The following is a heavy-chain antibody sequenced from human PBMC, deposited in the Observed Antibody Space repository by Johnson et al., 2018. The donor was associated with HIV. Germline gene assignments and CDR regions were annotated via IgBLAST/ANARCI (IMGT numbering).Heavy chain of an antibody. Sequence: AQLVESGGGVVQPGRSLRLSCAASGFTFSSYAMHWVRQAPGKGLEWVAVISYDGSKKYYADSVKGRFAISRDNSKNTLHLQMNSLRAEDTAVYYCASGEDYGGNYGAFDIWGQGTMVTVSS. CDR1: GFTFSSYA. CDR3: ASGEDYGGNYGAFDI. CDR2: ISYDGSKK. V-gene: IGHV3-30*09. J-gene: IGHJ3*02. D-gene: IGHD4-23*01.